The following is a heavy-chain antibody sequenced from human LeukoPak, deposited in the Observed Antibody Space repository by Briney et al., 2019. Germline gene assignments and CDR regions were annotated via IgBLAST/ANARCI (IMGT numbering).Heavy chain of an antibody. CDR3: AKGGAGYCSGTSCPKYYYYGMDV. CDR2: ISYDGSIK. V-gene: IGHV3-30*18. J-gene: IGHJ6*02. CDR1: GFTFSSYW. Sequence: GGSLRLSCAASGFTFSSYWMSWVRQAPGKGLEWVAVISYDGSIKYYADSVKGRFTISRDNAKNTLYLQMNSLRAEDTAVYYCAKGGAGYCSGTSCPKYYYYGMDVWGHGTTVTVSS. D-gene: IGHD2-2*01.